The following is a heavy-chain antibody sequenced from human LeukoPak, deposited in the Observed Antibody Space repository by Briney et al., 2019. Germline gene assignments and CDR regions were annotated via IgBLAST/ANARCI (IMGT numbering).Heavy chain of an antibody. V-gene: IGHV1-2*06. Sequence: GASVKVSCKASGYTITGYYMHWVRQAPGQGLEWMGRINPNSGGTNYAQEFQGRVTMTRDTSISTAYMELSRLRSDDTAVYYCARMPAGSSTTNDYWGQGTLVTVSS. CDR2: INPNSGGT. J-gene: IGHJ4*02. D-gene: IGHD2-2*01. CDR1: GYTITGYY. CDR3: ARMPAGSSTTNDY.